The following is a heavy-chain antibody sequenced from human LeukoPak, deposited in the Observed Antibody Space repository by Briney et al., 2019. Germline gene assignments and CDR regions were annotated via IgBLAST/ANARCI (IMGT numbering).Heavy chain of an antibody. CDR1: GGSMNNYY. Sequence: PSETLSLTCAVSGGSMNNYYWIWIRQPPGKGLEGIGHISYNWCTNYNPSLKSRVTISVDKSKNQFSLKLTSVHAADPAHYHFSRGHNGVVGWFAPWGRGTLVTVSS. J-gene: IGHJ5*02. V-gene: IGHV4-59*01. CDR3: SRGHNGVVGWFAP. CDR2: ISYNWCT. D-gene: IGHD2-8*01.